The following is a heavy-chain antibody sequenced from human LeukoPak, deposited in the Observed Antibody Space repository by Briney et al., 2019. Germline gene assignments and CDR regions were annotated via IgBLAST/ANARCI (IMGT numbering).Heavy chain of an antibody. CDR2: IYHSGST. V-gene: IGHV4-38-2*02. J-gene: IGHJ4*02. CDR1: GYSISSGYY. CDR3: ARELYSSHENGIFGY. D-gene: IGHD6-13*01. Sequence: SETLSLTCTVSGYSISSGYYWGWIRQPPGKGLEWIGSIYHSGSTYYNPSLKGRVTISVDTSKNQFSLKLSSVTAADTAVYYCARELYSSHENGIFGYWGQGTLVTVSS.